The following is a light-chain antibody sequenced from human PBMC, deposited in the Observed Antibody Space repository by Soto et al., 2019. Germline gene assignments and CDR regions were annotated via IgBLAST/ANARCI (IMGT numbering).Light chain of an antibody. CDR2: GAS. V-gene: IGKV1-39*01. J-gene: IGKJ5*01. CDR3: LQSHSTPLT. Sequence: DVQMTQSPASLSASVGDRVTITCRASQNIKNYLSWYQQKPVKAPRVVIFGASLLQSGVPSTVSASGSGTDFTLTISSLRPDDFATYYCLQSHSTPLTFSQGTRLYI. CDR1: QNIKNY.